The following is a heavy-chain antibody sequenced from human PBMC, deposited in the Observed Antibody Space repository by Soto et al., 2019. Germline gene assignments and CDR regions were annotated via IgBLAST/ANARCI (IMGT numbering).Heavy chain of an antibody. J-gene: IGHJ3*02. CDR2: INWNGGST. Sequence: EVQLVESGGGVVRPGGSLRLSCAASGFTFDDYGMSWVRQAPGKGLEWVSGINWNGGSTGYADSVKGRFTISRDNAKNSLYLQMNSLRAEDTALYYCARGVHNWNSPEEYDAFDIWGQGTMVTVSS. CDR1: GFTFDDYG. D-gene: IGHD1-7*01. CDR3: ARGVHNWNSPEEYDAFDI. V-gene: IGHV3-20*04.